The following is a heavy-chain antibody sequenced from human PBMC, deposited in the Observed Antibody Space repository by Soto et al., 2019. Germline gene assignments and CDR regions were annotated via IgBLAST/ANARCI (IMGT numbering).Heavy chain of an antibody. J-gene: IGHJ4*02. Sequence: GGSLRLSCAASGFTFSSYAMSWVRQAPGKGLEWVSAISGSGGSTYYADSVKGRFTISRDNSKNTLYLQMNSLRAEDTAVYYCAKGEGLLWFGELPADYEGYYFDYWGQGTLVTVSS. CDR1: GFTFSSYA. D-gene: IGHD3-10*01. CDR3: AKGEGLLWFGELPADYEGYYFDY. V-gene: IGHV3-23*01. CDR2: ISGSGGST.